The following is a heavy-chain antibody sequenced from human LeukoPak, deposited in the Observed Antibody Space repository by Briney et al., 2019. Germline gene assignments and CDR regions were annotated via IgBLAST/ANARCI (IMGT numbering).Heavy chain of an antibody. CDR3: AKIVGESLLYYMDV. J-gene: IGHJ6*03. CDR1: GFTVNTYA. CDR2: ISGSGGNT. Sequence: GGSLRLSCAASGFTVNTYAMSWVRQAPGKGLEWVSGISGSGGNTYYADSVKGRFTISRDNSKNTLYLQMNSLRAEDTAVYYCAKIVGESLLYYMDVWGKGTTVTISS. V-gene: IGHV3-23*01. D-gene: IGHD3-10*01.